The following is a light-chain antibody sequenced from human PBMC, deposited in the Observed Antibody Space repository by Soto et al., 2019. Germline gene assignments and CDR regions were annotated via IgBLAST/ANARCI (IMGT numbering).Light chain of an antibody. V-gene: IGLV1-40*01. CDR1: SSNIGAGYD. Sequence: QSALTQPPSVSGAPGQRVTLSCSGGSSNIGAGYDVHWYQQLPGTAPKLLIYGSLKRPSGVPDRFSGSKSGPSASLAITGLQAEDEAYYCCQSYDSSLVGWVFGGGTKVTVL. J-gene: IGLJ3*02. CDR3: QSYDSSLVGWV. CDR2: GSL.